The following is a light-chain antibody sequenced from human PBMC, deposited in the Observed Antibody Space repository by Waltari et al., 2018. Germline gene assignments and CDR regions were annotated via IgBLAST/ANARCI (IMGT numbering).Light chain of an antibody. CDR2: SSS. Sequence: QSVLTQPPSASGTPGQRVTISCSGTSSNIGRNSVNWYQQLPGMAPKLLIYSSSQRPSGAPDRVSASKSGTSATLAISGPQSEDEADYYCAAWDDSLTLVVFGGGTKLTVL. CDR3: AAWDDSLTLVV. V-gene: IGLV1-44*01. J-gene: IGLJ2*01. CDR1: SSNIGRNS.